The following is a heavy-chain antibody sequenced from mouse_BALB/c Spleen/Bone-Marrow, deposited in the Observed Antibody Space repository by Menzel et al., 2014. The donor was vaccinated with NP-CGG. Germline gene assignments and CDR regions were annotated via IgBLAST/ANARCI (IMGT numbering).Heavy chain of an antibody. V-gene: IGHV5-6-3*01. Sequence: VQLKQSGGGLVQPGGSLKLSCAASGFPFSRYGISWVPPTPDNSLEFVASINSNGGFTYYPDSLKGRFTISRDNAKNTLSLQMSSLKTEDTAMYYCARGNYGNYVDYLDYWGQGTALTVSS. D-gene: IGHD2-1*01. CDR1: GFPFSRYG. CDR3: ARGNYGNYVDYLDY. CDR2: INSNGGFT. J-gene: IGHJ2*01.